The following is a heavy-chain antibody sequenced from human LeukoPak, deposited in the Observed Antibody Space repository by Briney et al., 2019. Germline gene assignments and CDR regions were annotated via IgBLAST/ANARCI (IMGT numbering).Heavy chain of an antibody. CDR1: GGSISSYY. J-gene: IGHJ4*02. D-gene: IGHD2-8*01. CDR2: IYYSGST. Sequence: ASETLSLTCTVSGGSISSYYWSWIRQPPGKGLEWIGYIYYSGSTNYNPSLKSRVTISVDTSKNQFSLKLSSVTAADTAVYYCARELYGNFDYWGQGTLVAVSS. CDR3: ARELYGNFDY. V-gene: IGHV4-59*01.